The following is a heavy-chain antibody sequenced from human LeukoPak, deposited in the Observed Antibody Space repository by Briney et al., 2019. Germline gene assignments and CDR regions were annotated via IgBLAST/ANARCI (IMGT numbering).Heavy chain of an antibody. D-gene: IGHD4-17*01. CDR2: ISSSSSTI. Sequence: GGSLRLSCAASGFTFSTYSMNWVRQAPGKGLEWVSYISSSSSTIYYADSVKGRFTISRDNAKNSLYLQMNSLRDKDTAVYYCALVTTVTYHYWGQGTLVTVSS. V-gene: IGHV3-48*02. CDR1: GFTFSTYS. CDR3: ALVTTVTYHY. J-gene: IGHJ4*02.